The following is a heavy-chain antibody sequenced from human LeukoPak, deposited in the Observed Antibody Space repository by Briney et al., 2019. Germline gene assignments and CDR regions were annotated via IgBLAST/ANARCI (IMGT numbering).Heavy chain of an antibody. V-gene: IGHV3-48*03. CDR2: ISSSGSTI. Sequence: GGSLRLSCAASGFTFSSYEMNWVRQAPGKGLEWVSYISSSGSTIYYVDSVKGRFTISRDNAKNSLYLQMNSLRAEDTAVYYCARVGRMAKSGAFDIWGQGTMVTVSS. J-gene: IGHJ3*02. CDR3: ARVGRMAKSGAFDI. CDR1: GFTFSSYE. D-gene: IGHD3-10*01.